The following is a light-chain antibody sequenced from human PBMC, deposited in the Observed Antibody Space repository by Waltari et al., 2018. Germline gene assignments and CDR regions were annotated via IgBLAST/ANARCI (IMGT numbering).Light chain of an antibody. CDR2: RNN. Sequence: QSVLTQPPSASGTPGQRVTISCSGSRSNIVSNYVYWYQQLPGTAPKLLIYRNNQRPSGVPDRFSGSKSGTSASLAISGLRSEDEADYYCAAWDDSLSGWVFGGGTRLTVL. V-gene: IGLV1-47*01. CDR3: AAWDDSLSGWV. CDR1: RSNIVSNY. J-gene: IGLJ3*02.